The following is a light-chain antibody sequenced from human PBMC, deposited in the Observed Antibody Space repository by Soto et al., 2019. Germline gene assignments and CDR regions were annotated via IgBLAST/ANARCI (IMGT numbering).Light chain of an antibody. V-gene: IGKV3-15*01. J-gene: IGKJ1*01. CDR2: GAS. CDR3: QQYNNWWT. Sequence: EIVMTQSPATLSVSPGERATLSCRASQSVSSNLAWYHQKPGQAPRLLIYGASTRATGIPARFSGSGSGTEFTLTISSLQSEDFAIYYCQQYNNWWTFGQGTKVELK. CDR1: QSVSSN.